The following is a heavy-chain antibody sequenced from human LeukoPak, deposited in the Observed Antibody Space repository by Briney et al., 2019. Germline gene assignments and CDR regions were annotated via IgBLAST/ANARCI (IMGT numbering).Heavy chain of an antibody. CDR3: AREGTPRDGYKHWYFDL. J-gene: IGHJ2*01. D-gene: IGHD5-12*01. Sequence: SETLSLTCAVYVGSFSGYYWSWIRQPPGKGLEWIGEINHSGSTNYNPSLKSRVTISVDTSKNQFSLKLSSVTAADTAVYYCAREGTPRDGYKHWYFDLWGRGTLVTVSS. CDR2: INHSGST. CDR1: VGSFSGYY. V-gene: IGHV4-34*01.